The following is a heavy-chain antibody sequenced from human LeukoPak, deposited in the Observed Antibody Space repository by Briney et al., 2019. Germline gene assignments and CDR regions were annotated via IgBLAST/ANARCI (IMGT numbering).Heavy chain of an antibody. Sequence: GGSLRLSCAASGFTFSSYGMHWVRQAPGKGLEWVAVISYDGSNKYYADSVKGRFTISRDSSKNTLYLQMSSLRPEDTSVYHCARAGGLYNWNFGDAIDIWGQGTRVTVSS. J-gene: IGHJ3*02. V-gene: IGHV3-30*03. D-gene: IGHD1-20*01. CDR1: GFTFSSYG. CDR3: ARAGGLYNWNFGDAIDI. CDR2: ISYDGSNK.